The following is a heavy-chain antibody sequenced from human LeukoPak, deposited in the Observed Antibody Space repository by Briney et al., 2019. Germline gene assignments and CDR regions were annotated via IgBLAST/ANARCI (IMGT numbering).Heavy chain of an antibody. D-gene: IGHD5-18*01. CDR2: ISGSGGST. V-gene: IGHV3-23*01. CDR3: AKDREEYTYGSDFDY. Sequence: PGGSLRLSCAASGFTFSSYGMSWVRQAPGKGLEWVSAISGSGGSTYYADSVKGRFTISRDNSKNTLSLQMNSLSAEDTAVYYCAKDREEYTYGSDFDYWGQGTLVTVSS. CDR1: GFTFSSYG. J-gene: IGHJ4*02.